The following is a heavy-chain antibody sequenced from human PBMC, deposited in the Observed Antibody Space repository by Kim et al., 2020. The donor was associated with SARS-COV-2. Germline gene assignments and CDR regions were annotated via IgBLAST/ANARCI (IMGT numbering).Heavy chain of an antibody. CDR1: GDSLSSNTVA. Sequence: SQTLSLTCVISGDSLSSNTVAWSWIRQSPSSGLEWLGRTYYRSKWSSDYAVSVKSRIIINADPSKNQFSLHLNSVTPDDTATYYCVRYSGWYYFDYWGQETLVIVSS. CDR3: VRYSGWYYFDY. V-gene: IGHV6-1*01. D-gene: IGHD6-19*01. J-gene: IGHJ4*02. CDR2: TYYRSKWSS.